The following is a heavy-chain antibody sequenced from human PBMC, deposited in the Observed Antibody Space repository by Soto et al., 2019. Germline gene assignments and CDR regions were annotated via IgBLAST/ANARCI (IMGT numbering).Heavy chain of an antibody. CDR3: ARVDILNGYYYFDY. Sequence: QVQLVQSGAAVEKPGASVKVSCETSGYLFSKYGITWIRQAPGQGLERMGWISPQTGITNYAQRFQGRITISADTSTSTAYMELRSLRSDDTAVYYCARVDILNGYYYFDYWGQGSLVTVSS. V-gene: IGHV1-18*01. D-gene: IGHD3-9*01. J-gene: IGHJ4*02. CDR2: ISPQTGIT. CDR1: GYLFSKYG.